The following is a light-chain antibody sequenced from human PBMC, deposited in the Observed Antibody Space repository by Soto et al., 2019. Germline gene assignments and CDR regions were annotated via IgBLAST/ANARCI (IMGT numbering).Light chain of an antibody. J-gene: IGLJ3*02. CDR1: SSDVGDYNF. V-gene: IGLV2-14*03. Sequence: QSALTQPASVSGSPGQSITLSCTGTSSDVGDYNFVSWYQHHPGKAPKLIIYGVINRPSGVSNRFSGSKSGNTASLTISGLQAEDEADYYCSSYTSSTTRLMFGGGTQLTVL. CDR3: SSYTSSTTRLM. CDR2: GVI.